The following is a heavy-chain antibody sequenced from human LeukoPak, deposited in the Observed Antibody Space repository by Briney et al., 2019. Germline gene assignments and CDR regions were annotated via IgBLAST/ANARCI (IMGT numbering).Heavy chain of an antibody. D-gene: IGHD5-18*01. Sequence: SQTLSLTCAISGDSVSSNSAAWNWISQSPSRGLEWLGRTYYRSKWYNDYAVSVKSRITINPDTSKNQFSLQLNSVTPEDTAVYYCARGRVNSFTYYWYFDLWGRGTLVTVSS. CDR1: GDSVSSNSAA. J-gene: IGHJ2*01. CDR3: ARGRVNSFTYYWYFDL. CDR2: TYYRSKWYN. V-gene: IGHV6-1*01.